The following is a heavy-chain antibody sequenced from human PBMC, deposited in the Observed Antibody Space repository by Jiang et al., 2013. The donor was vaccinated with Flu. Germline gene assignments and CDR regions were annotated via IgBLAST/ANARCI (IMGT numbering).Heavy chain of an antibody. CDR1: GFSFSYYR. D-gene: IGHD1-26*01. CDR3: ATLRGYSDDTYLMDY. Sequence: VQLVESGGGVVQPGGSLRLSCEASGFSFSYYRMHWVRQAPGKGLEWLASLWHDGSNKYYADSVRGRFTISRDNSRNTVYLQMSSLSAEDTSVYYCATLRGYSDDTYLMDYWGQGTLVTVTS. CDR2: LWHDGSNK. V-gene: IGHV3-30*02. J-gene: IGHJ4*02.